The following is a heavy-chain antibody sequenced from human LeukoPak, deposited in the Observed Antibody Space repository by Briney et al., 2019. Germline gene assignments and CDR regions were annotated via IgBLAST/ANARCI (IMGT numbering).Heavy chain of an antibody. CDR2: IYYSGST. Sequence: SETLSLTCTVSGGSISSSSYYWGWIRQPPGKGLEWIGSIYYSGSTYYNPSLKSRVTISVDTSKNQFSLKLSSVTAADTAVYYCARGFTMVDPWGQGTLVTVSS. CDR1: GGSISSSSYY. CDR3: ARGFTMVDP. J-gene: IGHJ5*02. D-gene: IGHD3-10*01. V-gene: IGHV4-39*07.